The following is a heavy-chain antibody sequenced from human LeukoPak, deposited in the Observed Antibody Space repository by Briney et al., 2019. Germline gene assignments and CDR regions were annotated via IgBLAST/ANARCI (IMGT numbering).Heavy chain of an antibody. CDR1: GFTFDDYA. CDR2: ISWNSGSI. V-gene: IGHV3-9*03. J-gene: IGHJ5*02. D-gene: IGHD3-22*01. Sequence: PGRSLRLSCAASGFTFDDYAMHWVRQAPGKGLDWVSGISWNSGSIGYADSVKGRFTISRDNAKNSLYLQMNSLRAEDMALYYCAKGEYYYDSSGYKDNWFDPWGQGTLVTVSS. CDR3: AKGEYYYDSSGYKDNWFDP.